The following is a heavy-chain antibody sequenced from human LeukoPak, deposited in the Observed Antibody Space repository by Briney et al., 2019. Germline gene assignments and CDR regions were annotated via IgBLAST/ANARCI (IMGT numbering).Heavy chain of an antibody. J-gene: IGHJ4*02. D-gene: IGHD2-21*01. CDR1: GYSISSGYY. V-gene: IGHV4-38-2*02. Sequence: SETLSLTCTVSGYSISSGYYWGWIRQPPGKGLEWIGSIYHSGSTYYNPSLKSRVTISVDTSKNQFSLKLSSVTAADTAVYYCARSGFSLFYCGGDCYPYFDYWGQGTLVTVSS. CDR3: ARSGFSLFYCGGDCYPYFDY. CDR2: IYHSGST.